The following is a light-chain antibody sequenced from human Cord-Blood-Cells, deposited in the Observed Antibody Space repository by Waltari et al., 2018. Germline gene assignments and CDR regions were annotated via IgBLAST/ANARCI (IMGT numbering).Light chain of an antibody. CDR3: SSYTSSSTLEV. CDR1: SSDVGGYNY. V-gene: IGLV2-14*01. J-gene: IGLJ1*01. CDR2: DVS. Sequence: QSALTQPASVSGSPGQSITISCTGTSSDVGGYNYVSWYQQHPGKAPKLMIYDVSNRPSGVSNPFSGSKSGNTASLTISGLQAEDEADYYCSSYTSSSTLEVFGTGTKVTVL.